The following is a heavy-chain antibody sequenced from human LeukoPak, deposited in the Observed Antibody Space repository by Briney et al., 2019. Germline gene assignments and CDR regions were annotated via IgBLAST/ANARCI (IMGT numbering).Heavy chain of an antibody. D-gene: IGHD3-10*01. CDR2: IYYSGST. V-gene: IGHV4-61*01. CDR3: AREDYGTEYYFDY. Sequence: SETLSLTCTVSGFSVSSVYYWSWIRQSSGKGLEWIGYIYYSGSTNYNPSLKSRVTMSVDTSKNQFSLKLSSVTAADTAVYYCAREDYGTEYYFDYWGQGTLVTVSS. CDR1: GFSVSSVYY. J-gene: IGHJ4*02.